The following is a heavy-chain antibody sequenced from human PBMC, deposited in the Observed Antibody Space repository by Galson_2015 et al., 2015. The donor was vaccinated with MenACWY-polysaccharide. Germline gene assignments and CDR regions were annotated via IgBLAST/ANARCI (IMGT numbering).Heavy chain of an antibody. CDR1: GFTFSSYA. D-gene: IGHD6-19*01. Sequence: SLRLSCAASGFTFSSYAMSWVRQAPGKGLEWVSTISGSGGETYQADSVKGRFTISRDNSKNTLYLQMNSLGGEDTALYYWAKYGIEVAGSLKNHFDYWGQGTLVTVSS. CDR2: ISGSGGET. J-gene: IGHJ4*02. V-gene: IGHV3-23*01. CDR3: AKYGIEVAGSLKNHFDY.